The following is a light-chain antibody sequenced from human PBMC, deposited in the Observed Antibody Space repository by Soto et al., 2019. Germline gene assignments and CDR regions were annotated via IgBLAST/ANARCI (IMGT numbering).Light chain of an antibody. CDR1: SSNIGAGSD. Sequence: QSALTQPPSISGAPGQRVTISCTGSSSNIGAGSDVHWYHQLQGTAPKLLISVTTNRPSGVPDRFSGSKSGTSASLAIAGLHTNDEGDYYCHTYDSRLSGLYIFGTGTKVTVL. CDR2: VTT. CDR3: HTYDSRLSGLYI. V-gene: IGLV1-40*01. J-gene: IGLJ1*01.